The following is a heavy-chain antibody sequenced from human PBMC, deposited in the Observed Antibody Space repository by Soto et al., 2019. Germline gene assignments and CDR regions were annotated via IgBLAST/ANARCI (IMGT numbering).Heavy chain of an antibody. CDR1: GGSVNSGSYY. D-gene: IGHD3-16*01. Sequence: SETLSLTCTVSGGSVNSGSYYWSWIRQSPGKGLEWMGYIYYTGSTKYNPSLESRVTISVDTSKNQFSLKLSSVTAADTAVYYCARRWGDYFDYWGQGTLVTVSS. J-gene: IGHJ4*02. CDR2: IYYTGST. CDR3: ARRWGDYFDY. V-gene: IGHV4-61*01.